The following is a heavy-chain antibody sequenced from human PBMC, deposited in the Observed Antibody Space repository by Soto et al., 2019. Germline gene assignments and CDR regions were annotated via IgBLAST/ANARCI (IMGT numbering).Heavy chain of an antibody. D-gene: IGHD5-12*01. CDR3: ARGRDIKIVATINAFDI. CDR1: GFTFSSYW. Sequence: GGSLRLSCAASGFTFSSYWMHWVRQDPGKGLVWVSRINSDGSSTSYADSVKGRFTISRDNAKNTLYLQMNSLRAEDTAVYYCARGRDIKIVATINAFDIWGQGTMVTVSS. CDR2: INSDGSST. J-gene: IGHJ3*02. V-gene: IGHV3-74*01.